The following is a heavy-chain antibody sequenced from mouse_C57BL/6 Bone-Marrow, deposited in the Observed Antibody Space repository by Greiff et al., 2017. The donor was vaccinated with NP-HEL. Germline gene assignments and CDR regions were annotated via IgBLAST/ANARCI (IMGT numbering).Heavy chain of an antibody. V-gene: IGHV14-4*01. CDR1: GFNITDDY. CDR3: TTDSSGYDFFAY. CDR2: IDPENGDT. D-gene: IGHD3-2*02. Sequence: VQLKQSGAELVRPGASVKLSCTASGFNITDDYMHWVKQRPEQGLEWIGWIDPENGDTEYASKFQGKATITADTSSNTAYLQLSSLTSEDTAVYYCTTDSSGYDFFAYWGQGTLVTVSA. J-gene: IGHJ3*01.